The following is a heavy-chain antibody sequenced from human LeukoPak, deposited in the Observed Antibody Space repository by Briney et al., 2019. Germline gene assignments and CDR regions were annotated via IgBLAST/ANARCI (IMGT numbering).Heavy chain of an antibody. V-gene: IGHV3-21*01. CDR1: GFTFSSYS. Sequence: GGSLRLSCAASGFTFSSYSMNWVRQAPGKGLEWVSSISSSSSYIYYADSVKGRFTISRDNAKNSLYLQMNSLRAEDTAVYYCARVLSNYYYYYGMDVWGQGTTVTVSS. CDR3: ARVLSNYYYYYGMDV. D-gene: IGHD4-11*01. J-gene: IGHJ6*02. CDR2: ISSSSSYI.